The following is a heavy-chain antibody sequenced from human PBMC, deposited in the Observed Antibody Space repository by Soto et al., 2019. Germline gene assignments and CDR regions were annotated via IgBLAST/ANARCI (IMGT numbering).Heavy chain of an antibody. Sequence: QVQLVQSGAEVKKPGSSVKVSCKASGGTFSSYAISWVRQAPGQGLEWMGGIIPIFGTANYAQKFQGRVTITADESRSTANREWGALGFGATAVNSGARGKGVGGSSPPPFDYWGQGTLVTVSS. CDR2: IIPIFGTA. V-gene: IGHV1-69*01. CDR3: ARGKGVGGSSPPPFDY. J-gene: IGHJ4*02. D-gene: IGHD1-26*01. CDR1: GGTFSSYA.